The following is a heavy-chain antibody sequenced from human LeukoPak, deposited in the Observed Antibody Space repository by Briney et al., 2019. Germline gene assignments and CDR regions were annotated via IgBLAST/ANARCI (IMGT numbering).Heavy chain of an antibody. CDR2: IYYSGST. D-gene: IGHD2-8*01. CDR3: ARVDLSMSFDY. Sequence: SETLSLTCTVSGYSISSGYYWGWIRQPPGKGLEWIGYIYYSGSTNYNPSLKSRVTISVDTSKNQFSLKLSSVTAADTAVYYCARVDLSMSFDYWGQGTLVTVSS. V-gene: IGHV4-38-2*02. CDR1: GYSISSGYY. J-gene: IGHJ4*02.